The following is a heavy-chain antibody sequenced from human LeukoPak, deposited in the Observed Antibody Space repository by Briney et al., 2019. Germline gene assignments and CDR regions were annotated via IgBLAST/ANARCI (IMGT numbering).Heavy chain of an antibody. D-gene: IGHD4-23*01. CDR3: AKDAPTVLILFDY. V-gene: IGHV3-30-3*01. CDR1: GFTFSSYA. J-gene: IGHJ4*02. CDR2: ISYDGSNK. Sequence: PGGSLRLSCAASGFTFSSYAMHWVRQAPGKGLEWVAVISYDGSNKYYADSVKGRLTISRDNSKNTLYLQMNSLRAEDTAVYYCAKDAPTVLILFDYWGQGTLVTVSS.